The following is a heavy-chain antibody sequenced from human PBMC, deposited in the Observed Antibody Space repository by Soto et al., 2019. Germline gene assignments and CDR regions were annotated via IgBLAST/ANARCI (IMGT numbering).Heavy chain of an antibody. CDR1: GLIFSDYA. CDR3: AKDRFGIVGPGDY. CDR2: ISGSGGDT. Sequence: EVQLLESGGNLVQPGGSLRLSCAASGLIFSDYAMSWVRQAPGTGLECVACISGSGGDTFYADSVKGRFTISRDNSKNTLSLHMNSLRVDDTAVYFCAKDRFGIVGPGDYWGQGTLVTVSS. D-gene: IGHD1-26*01. J-gene: IGHJ4*02. V-gene: IGHV3-23*01.